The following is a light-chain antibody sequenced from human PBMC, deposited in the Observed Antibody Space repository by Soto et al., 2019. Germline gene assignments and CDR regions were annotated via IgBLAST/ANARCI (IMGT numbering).Light chain of an antibody. CDR3: KVAADLLLT. V-gene: IGKV1-9*01. CDR2: AAV. CDR1: QGISQY. Sequence: DIHLTQYTSLLSASVGDRVTITCRASQGISQYVAWYQQKPGKAPKLLIYAAVVLQGGIPSRFSGSGSATEFILTVFVLQPEDFTTCYSKVAADLLLTFAVGSKVDIK. J-gene: IGKJ3*01.